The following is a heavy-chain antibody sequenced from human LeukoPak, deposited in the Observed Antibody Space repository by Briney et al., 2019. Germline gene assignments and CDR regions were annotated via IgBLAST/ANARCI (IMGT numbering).Heavy chain of an antibody. CDR3: AGFFGDPYYYDSSGPFDY. CDR2: ISSSSSYT. D-gene: IGHD3-22*01. J-gene: IGHJ4*02. Sequence: GGSLRLSCAASGFTFSDYYMSWIRQAPGKGLEWVSYISSSSSYTNYADSVKGRFTISRDNAKNSLYPQMNSLRAEDTAVSYCAGFFGDPYYYDSSGPFDYWGQGTLVTVSS. CDR1: GFTFSDYY. V-gene: IGHV3-11*03.